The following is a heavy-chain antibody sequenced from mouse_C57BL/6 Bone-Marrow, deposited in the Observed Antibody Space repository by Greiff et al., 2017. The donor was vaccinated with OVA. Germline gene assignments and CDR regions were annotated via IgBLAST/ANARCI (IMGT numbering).Heavy chain of an antibody. CDR1: GYTFTTYP. CDR2: FHPYNDDT. D-gene: IGHD2-4*01. V-gene: IGHV1-47*01. Sequence: QVQLKASGAELVKPGASVKMSCKASGYTFTTYPIEWMKQNHGKSLEWIGNFHPYNDDTKYNEKFKGKATLTVEKSSSTVYLELSRLTSDDSAVYYCARPGDYDGDWFAYWGQGTLVTVSA. J-gene: IGHJ3*01. CDR3: ARPGDYDGDWFAY.